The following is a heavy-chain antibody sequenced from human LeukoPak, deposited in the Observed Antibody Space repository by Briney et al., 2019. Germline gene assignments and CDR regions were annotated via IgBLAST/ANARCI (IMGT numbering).Heavy chain of an antibody. CDR2: AYYSGST. CDR3: ARTTDFYFGVDV. J-gene: IGHJ6*02. CDR1: GGSISSNY. D-gene: IGHD1-14*01. V-gene: IGHV4-59*01. Sequence: PSETLSLTCTVSGGSISSNYWSWIRQPPGKGLEWIGYAYYSGSTNYNPSLKSRVTISVDRSKNQFSLKLSSVTAADTAIYYCARTTDFYFGVDVWGQGTTVTVS.